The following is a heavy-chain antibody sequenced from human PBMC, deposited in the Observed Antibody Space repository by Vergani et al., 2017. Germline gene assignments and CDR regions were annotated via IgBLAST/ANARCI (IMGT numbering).Heavy chain of an antibody. CDR3: ARSQMATNDFDL. CDR1: GYTFVTHP. J-gene: IGHJ4*02. D-gene: IGHD5-24*01. V-gene: IGHV1-18*04. CDR2: ISPYNHKT. Sequence: QAQLGQSDSEVKKPGDSVTLSCKTSGYTFVTHPITWVRQAPGQGLDWMGWISPYNHKTLYSQKVEGRVTMTSDTSSSTVFLELRRLTSDDTAIYYCARSQMATNDFDLWGRGTLVTVSS.